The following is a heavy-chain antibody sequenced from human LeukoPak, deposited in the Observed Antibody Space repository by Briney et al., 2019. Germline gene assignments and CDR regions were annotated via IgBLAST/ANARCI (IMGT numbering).Heavy chain of an antibody. CDR3: ARDAYCSSTSCPAPFDY. CDR1: GYTFTSYG. J-gene: IGHJ4*02. CDR2: ISAYNGNT. V-gene: IGHV1-18*01. Sequence: GASVKVSCKASGYTFTSYGISWVRQAPGQELEWMGWISAYNGNTNYAQKLQGRVTMTTDTSTSTAYMGLRSLRSDDTAVYYCARDAYCSSTSCPAPFDYWGQGTLVTVSS. D-gene: IGHD2-2*01.